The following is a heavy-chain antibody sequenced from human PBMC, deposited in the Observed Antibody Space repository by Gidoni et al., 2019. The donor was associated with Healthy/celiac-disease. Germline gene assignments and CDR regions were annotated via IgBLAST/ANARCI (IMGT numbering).Heavy chain of an antibody. J-gene: IGHJ6*02. CDR3: ARAVRTTARVGLYGMDV. V-gene: IGHV1-69*01. CDR2: IIPIFGTA. Sequence: QVQLVQSGAEVKKPGSSVKVSCKASGGTFRSDAISWVRQAPGQGLEWMGGIIPIFGTANYAQKFQGRVTITADESTSTAYMELSSLRSEDTAVYYCARAVRTTARVGLYGMDVWGQGTTVTVSS. CDR1: GGTFRSDA. D-gene: IGHD4-17*01.